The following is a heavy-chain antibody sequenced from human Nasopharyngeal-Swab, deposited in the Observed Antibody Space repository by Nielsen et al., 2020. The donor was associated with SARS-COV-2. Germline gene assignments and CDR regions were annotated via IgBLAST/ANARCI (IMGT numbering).Heavy chain of an antibody. J-gene: IGHJ3*02. CDR1: GFTFSSYW. CDR3: AKVKGSSGFNAFDI. D-gene: IGHD6-19*01. Sequence: GESLKISCAASGFTFSSYWMSWVRQAPGKGLEWVANIKQHGREKYYADSVKGRFTISRDNSKNTLYLQMNSLRAEDTAVYYCAKVKGSSGFNAFDIWGQGTMVTVSS. CDR2: IKQHGREK. V-gene: IGHV3-7*01.